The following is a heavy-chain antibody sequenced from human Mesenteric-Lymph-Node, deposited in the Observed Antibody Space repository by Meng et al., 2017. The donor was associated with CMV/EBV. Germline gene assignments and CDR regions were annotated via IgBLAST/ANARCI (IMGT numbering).Heavy chain of an antibody. CDR1: GYTFTNYP. CDR2: IDAGNGNT. D-gene: IGHD3-22*01. CDR3: ARAPTLHPSSGYFLN. J-gene: IGHJ1*01. Sequence: SGYTFTNYPIHWVRQAPGQRLGWMGWIDAGNGNTKYSQNFQGRVTVTRDTSANTAYMELGSLTSGDTAVYYCARAPTLHPSSGYFLNWGQGTLVTVSS. V-gene: IGHV1-3*01.